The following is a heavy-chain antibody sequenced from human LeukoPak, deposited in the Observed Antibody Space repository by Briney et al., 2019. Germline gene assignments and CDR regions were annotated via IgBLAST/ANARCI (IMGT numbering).Heavy chain of an antibody. J-gene: IGHJ4*02. Sequence: GGSLRLSCAVSGFTFSSYGMHWVRQAPGKGLEWVAFIRYDGSNRYYADSVKGRFTISRDNSKNTLYLQMNSLRPEDTAVYYCARGAYYQFLTGYRSRILGFDYWGQGTLVTVSS. CDR2: IRYDGSNR. CDR3: ARGAYYQFLTGYRSRILGFDY. D-gene: IGHD3-9*01. CDR1: GFTFSSYG. V-gene: IGHV3-30*02.